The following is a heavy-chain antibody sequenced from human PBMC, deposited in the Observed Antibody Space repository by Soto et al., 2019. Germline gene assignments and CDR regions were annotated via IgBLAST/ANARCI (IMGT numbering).Heavy chain of an antibody. CDR2: INPSGGST. CDR3: ARDFVYWGGY. V-gene: IGHV1-46*01. CDR1: RDTFTSYY. Sequence: ASVKVSCKAPRDTFTSYYINWVRQAPGQGLEWIGIINPSGGSTSYAQKFQGRVTMTRDTSTSTVYMELSSLRSEDTAVYYCARDFVYWGGYWGQGTLVTVSS. D-gene: IGHD3-16*01. J-gene: IGHJ4*02.